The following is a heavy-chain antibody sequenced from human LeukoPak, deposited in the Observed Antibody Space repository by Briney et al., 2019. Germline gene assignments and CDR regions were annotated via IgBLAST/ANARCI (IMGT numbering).Heavy chain of an antibody. CDR2: ISSNGGST. J-gene: IGHJ4*02. D-gene: IGHD6-19*01. CDR1: GFTFSSYA. Sequence: GGSLRLPCAASGFTFSSYAMHWVRQAPGKGLEYVSAISSNGGSTYCANSVKGRFTISRDNSKNTLYLQMGSLRAEDMAVYYCARDWLAVASYWGQGTLVTVSS. CDR3: ARDWLAVASY. V-gene: IGHV3-64*01.